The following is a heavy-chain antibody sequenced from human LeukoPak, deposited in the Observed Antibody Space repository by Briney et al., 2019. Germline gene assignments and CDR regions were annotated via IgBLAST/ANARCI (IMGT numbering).Heavy chain of an antibody. Sequence: ASVKVPCKPSGYTFTIYGISWVSQAPGQGLEWMGLISAYGNTNYAQNLQGRVTMTTDTSTSTAYMELRSLRSDDTAVYFCARGIIGYYFDYWGQGTLVTVSS. V-gene: IGHV1-18*01. J-gene: IGHJ4*02. D-gene: IGHD2-15*01. CDR1: GYTFTIYG. CDR3: ARGIIGYYFDY. CDR2: ISAYGNT.